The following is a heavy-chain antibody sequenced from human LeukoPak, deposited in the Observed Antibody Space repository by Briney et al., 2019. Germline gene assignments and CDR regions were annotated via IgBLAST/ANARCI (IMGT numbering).Heavy chain of an antibody. J-gene: IGHJ4*02. CDR3: VREGGDSSSWYDY. CDR1: GGSFRNYY. CDR2: INHSGST. D-gene: IGHD6-13*01. V-gene: IGHV4-34*01. Sequence: SETLSLTCAVYGGSFRNYYWSWIRQPPGKGLEWIGEINHSGSTKYNPSLKSRVTISVDTSKNQFSLKLNSVTTAGTAVYYCVREGGDSSSWYDYWGQGTLVTVSS.